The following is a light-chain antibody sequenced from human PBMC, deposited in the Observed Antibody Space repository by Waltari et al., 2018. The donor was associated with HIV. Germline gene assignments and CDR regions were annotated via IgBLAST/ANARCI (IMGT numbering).Light chain of an antibody. CDR2: EVS. V-gene: IGLV2-14*01. J-gene: IGLJ3*02. CDR3: SSYTSSSTRV. Sequence: QSALTQPASVSGSPGQSITISCTGTSSDVGGYNYVSWYQQHPGKAPKLMIYEVSNRPSGVSNRFSGSKSGNTPSLTISGLQAEDEADYYCSSYTSSSTRVFGGGTNLTVL. CDR1: SSDVGGYNY.